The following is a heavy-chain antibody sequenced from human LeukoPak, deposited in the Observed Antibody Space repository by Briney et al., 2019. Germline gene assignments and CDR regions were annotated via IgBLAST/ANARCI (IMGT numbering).Heavy chain of an antibody. CDR3: ARMTINWFDP. CDR2: IYYSGST. CDR1: GGSISSYY. J-gene: IGHJ5*02. Sequence: PSETLSLTCTVSGGSISSYYWSWIRQPPGKGLEWIGYIYYSGSTNYNPSLKSRVTISVDTSKNQFSLNLSSVTAADTAVYYCARMTINWFDPWGQGTLVTVSS. D-gene: IGHD4/OR15-4a*01. V-gene: IGHV4-59*01.